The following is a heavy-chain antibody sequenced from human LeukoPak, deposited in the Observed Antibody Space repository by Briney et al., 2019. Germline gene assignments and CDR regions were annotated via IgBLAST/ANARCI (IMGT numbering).Heavy chain of an antibody. CDR3: ARDFRYSMVRGVIIDYYMDV. J-gene: IGHJ6*03. CDR2: ISYDGSNK. Sequence: GGSLRLSCAASGFTFSSYAMHWVRQAPGKGLEWVAVISYDGSNKYYADSVKGRFTISRDNSKNTLYLQMNSLRAEDTAVYYCARDFRYSMVRGVIIDYYMDVWGKGTTVTVSS. CDR1: GFTFSSYA. D-gene: IGHD3-10*01. V-gene: IGHV3-30*04.